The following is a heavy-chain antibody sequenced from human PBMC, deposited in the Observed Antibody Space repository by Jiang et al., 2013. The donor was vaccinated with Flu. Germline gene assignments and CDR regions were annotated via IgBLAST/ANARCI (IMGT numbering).Heavy chain of an antibody. D-gene: IGHD3-22*01. Sequence: GSGLVKPSETLSLTCTVSGGSISSYYWSWIRQPPGKGLEWIGYIYYSGSTNYNPSLKSRVTISVDTSKNQFSLKLSSVTAADTAVYYCAREVVDYYDSSGYEYYFDYWGQGTLVTVSS. CDR3: AREVVDYYDSSGYEYYFDY. V-gene: IGHV4-59*01. CDR2: IYYSGST. J-gene: IGHJ4*02. CDR1: GGSISSYY.